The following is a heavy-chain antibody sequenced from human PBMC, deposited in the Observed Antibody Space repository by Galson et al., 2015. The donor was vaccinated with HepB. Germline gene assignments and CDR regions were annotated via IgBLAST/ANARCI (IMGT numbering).Heavy chain of an antibody. CDR1: GYTFTGYY. Sequence: SVKVSCKASGYTFTGYYMHWVRQAPGQGLEWMGRINPNSGGTNYAQKFQGRVTMTRDTSISTAYMELSRLRSDDTAVYYCARGSGYGPYYYYYYMDVWGKGTTVTVSS. CDR3: ARGSGYGPYYYYYYMDV. J-gene: IGHJ6*03. CDR2: INPNSGGT. D-gene: IGHD5-12*01. V-gene: IGHV1-2*06.